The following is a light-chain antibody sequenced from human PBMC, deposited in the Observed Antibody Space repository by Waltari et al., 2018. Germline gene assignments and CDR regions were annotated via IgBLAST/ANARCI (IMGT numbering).Light chain of an antibody. CDR2: GAS. J-gene: IGKJ1*01. Sequence: EIVLTQSPGTLSLSPGERAPLSCRASQSVGSNYLAWYHQKPGQAPRLLIYGASSRATGIPERFSGSGSGTDFTLNILSLEPEDFAVYYCQQYDTSPWTSGQGTKVELK. V-gene: IGKV3-20*01. CDR3: QQYDTSPWT. CDR1: QSVGSNY.